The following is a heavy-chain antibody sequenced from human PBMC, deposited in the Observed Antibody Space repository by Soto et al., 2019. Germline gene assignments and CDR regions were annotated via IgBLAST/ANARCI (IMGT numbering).Heavy chain of an antibody. V-gene: IGHV1-18*04. Sequence: QVQLVQSGAEVKKPGASVKVSCKASGYTFTSYGISWVRQAPGQGLEWMGWISAYNGNTNYAQEIQGRDTMTTDTSTSTACMEVRSLRSDDTAVYYGARDDDDSAGGQKGYWGQGTLVTVSS. CDR3: ARDDDDSAGGQKGY. CDR1: GYTFTSYG. CDR2: ISAYNGNT. J-gene: IGHJ4*02. D-gene: IGHD3-22*01.